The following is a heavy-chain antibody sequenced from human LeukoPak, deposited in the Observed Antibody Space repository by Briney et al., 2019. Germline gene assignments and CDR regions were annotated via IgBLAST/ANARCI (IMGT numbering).Heavy chain of an antibody. V-gene: IGHV1-2*02. Sequence: ASVKVSCKASGYTFTGYYMHWVRQAPGQGLEWMGWINPNSGGTNYAQKFQGRVTMTRDMSTSTVYMELSSLRSEDTAVYYCARGPFHSGGWHRPRTDAFDIWGQGTMVTVSS. CDR1: GYTFTGYY. CDR2: INPNSGGT. J-gene: IGHJ3*02. CDR3: ARGPFHSGGWHRPRTDAFDI. D-gene: IGHD6-19*01.